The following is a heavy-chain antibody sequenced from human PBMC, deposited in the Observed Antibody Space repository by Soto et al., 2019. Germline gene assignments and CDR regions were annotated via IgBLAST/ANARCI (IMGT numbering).Heavy chain of an antibody. CDR3: ARGGDIVVVTAGWFDP. Sequence: QVQLQESGPGLVKPSETLSLTCTVSGGSVSSGSYYWSWIRQPPGKGLEWIGYIYYSGSTNYNPSLKSRVTISVDTSKNQFSLKLSSVTAADTAVYYCARGGDIVVVTAGWFDPWGQGTLVTVSS. CDR1: GGSVSSGSYY. CDR2: IYYSGST. V-gene: IGHV4-61*01. J-gene: IGHJ5*02. D-gene: IGHD2-21*02.